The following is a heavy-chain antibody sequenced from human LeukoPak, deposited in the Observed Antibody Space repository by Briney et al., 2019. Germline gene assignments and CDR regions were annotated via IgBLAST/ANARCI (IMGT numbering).Heavy chain of an antibody. CDR2: IYSGGST. Sequence: PGGSLRLSCAASGFTVSSNYMSWVRPAPGKGLEWVSVIYSGGSTYYADSVKGRFTISRDNSKNTLYLQMNSLRAEDTAVYYCARDWRDGYIGAFDIWGQGTRVTVSS. CDR1: GFTVSSNY. CDR3: ARDWRDGYIGAFDI. V-gene: IGHV3-53*01. D-gene: IGHD5-24*01. J-gene: IGHJ3*02.